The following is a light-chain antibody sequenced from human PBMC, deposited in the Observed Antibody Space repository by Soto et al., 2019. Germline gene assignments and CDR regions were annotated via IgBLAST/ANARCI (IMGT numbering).Light chain of an antibody. V-gene: IGKV3-11*01. CDR2: EVS. CDR1: QTVSSS. CDR3: QQYNNWPPWT. J-gene: IGKJ1*01. Sequence: EIVLTQSPATLSLSPGERATLSCRASQTVSSSLAWYQQKPGQAPRLLIYEVSNRATGIPARFSGSGSGADFTLTISSLQSEDFAVYYCQQYNNWPPWTFGQGTKVDIK.